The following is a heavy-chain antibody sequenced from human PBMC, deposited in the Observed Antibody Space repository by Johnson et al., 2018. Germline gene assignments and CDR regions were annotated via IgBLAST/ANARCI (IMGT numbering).Heavy chain of an antibody. CDR1: GFTFSSYW. CDR3: ARGIIRQGRWELLLRKAFDI. J-gene: IGHJ3*02. V-gene: IGHV3-7*01. Sequence: VQLVQSGGGLVQPGGSLRLSCAASGFTFSSYWMSWVRQAPGKGLAWVANIKQDGSEKYYVDSVKGRFTISRDNAKNSLYLQMNSLRAEDTAVYYCARGIIRQGRWELLLRKAFDIWGQGTMVTVSS. CDR2: IKQDGSEK. D-gene: IGHD1-26*01.